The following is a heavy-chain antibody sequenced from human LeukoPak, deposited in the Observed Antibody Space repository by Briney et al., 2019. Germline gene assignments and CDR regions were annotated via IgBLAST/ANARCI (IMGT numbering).Heavy chain of an antibody. J-gene: IGHJ3*02. D-gene: IGHD3-22*01. V-gene: IGHV4-38-2*02. CDR1: GYSISTGYY. CDR3: ARDSNYYDSSGYRSDAFDI. Sequence: SETLSLTCTVSGYSISTGYYWGWIRQPPGKGREWIGSIYHSGSTYSNPSLKSRVTISVDTSKNQFSLKLSSVTAADTAVYYCARDSNYYDSSGYRSDAFDIWGQGTMVTVSS. CDR2: IYHSGST.